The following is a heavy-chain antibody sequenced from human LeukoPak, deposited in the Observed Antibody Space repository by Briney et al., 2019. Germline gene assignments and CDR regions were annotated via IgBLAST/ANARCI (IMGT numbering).Heavy chain of an antibody. CDR3: VRGDCYLDY. J-gene: IGHJ4*02. CDR2: INSDGSST. V-gene: IGHV3-74*01. CDR1: GFTFSRYW. D-gene: IGHD3/OR15-3a*01. Sequence: GGSLRLSCAASGFTFSRYWMHWVRQTPGKGLVWVSRINSDGSSTTYADSVKGRFTISRDNAKNTLYLQMNSLRAEDTAVYYCVRGDCYLDYWGQGTLVTVSS.